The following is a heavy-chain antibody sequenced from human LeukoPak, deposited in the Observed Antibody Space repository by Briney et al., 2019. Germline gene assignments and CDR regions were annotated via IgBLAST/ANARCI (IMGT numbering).Heavy chain of an antibody. Sequence: PSETLSLTRAVSGGSISSSNWWSWVRQPPGKGLEWIGEIYHSGSTNYNPSLKSRVTISVDKSKNQFSLKLSSVTAADTAVYYCARDSSSERGWWFDPWGQGTLVTVSS. CDR3: ARDSSSERGWWFDP. D-gene: IGHD6-13*01. J-gene: IGHJ5*02. V-gene: IGHV4-4*02. CDR1: GGSISSSNW. CDR2: IYHSGST.